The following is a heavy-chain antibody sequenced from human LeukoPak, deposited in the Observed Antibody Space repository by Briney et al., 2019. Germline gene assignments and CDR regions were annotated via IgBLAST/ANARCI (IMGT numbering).Heavy chain of an antibody. J-gene: IGHJ4*02. V-gene: IGHV3-21*01. Sequence: GGSLRLSCAASGFTFSSYSMNWVRQAPGKGLEWVSSISSSSSYIYYADSVKGRFTISRDNAKNTLYLQMNSLRAEDTAVYYCARDPSPGIAAAGLDYWGRGTLVTVSS. D-gene: IGHD6-13*01. CDR2: ISSSSSYI. CDR3: ARDPSPGIAAAGLDY. CDR1: GFTFSSYS.